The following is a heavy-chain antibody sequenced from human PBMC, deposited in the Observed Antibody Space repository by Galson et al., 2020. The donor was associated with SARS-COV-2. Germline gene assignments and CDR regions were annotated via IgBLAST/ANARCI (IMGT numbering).Heavy chain of an antibody. CDR2: ISYDGTRK. J-gene: IGHJ4*02. V-gene: IGHV3-30-3*01. CDR3: ARDALPGGWLKYIDY. CDR1: GFAFGSFG. Sequence: GGSLRLSCAASGFAFGSFGMHWVRQAPGKGLEWVAVISYDGTRKYYADSVKGRFFISRDDSRNTLTLQLTTLSVEDTGVYYCARDALPGGWLKYIDYWGLGIMVTVSS. D-gene: IGHD6-19*01.